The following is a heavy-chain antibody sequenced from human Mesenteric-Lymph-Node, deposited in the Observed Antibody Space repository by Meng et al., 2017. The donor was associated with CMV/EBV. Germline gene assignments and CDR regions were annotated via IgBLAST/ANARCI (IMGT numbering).Heavy chain of an antibody. D-gene: IGHD5-12*01. CDR1: GLTFSSFA. CDR2: IKQDGSEK. Sequence: GESPKISCAASGLTFSSFAMSWVRQAPGKGLEWVANIKQDGSEKYYVDSVKGRFTISRDNAKNSLYLQMNSLRAEDTAVYYCARDQSNVDIVATMGFDYWGQGTLVTVSS. J-gene: IGHJ4*02. V-gene: IGHV3-7*01. CDR3: ARDQSNVDIVATMGFDY.